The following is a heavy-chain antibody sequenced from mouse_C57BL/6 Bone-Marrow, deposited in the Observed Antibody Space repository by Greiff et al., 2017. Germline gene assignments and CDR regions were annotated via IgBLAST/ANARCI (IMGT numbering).Heavy chain of an antibody. CDR3: ARRSRYLYYFDY. J-gene: IGHJ2*01. D-gene: IGHD5-1*01. Sequence: EVQRVESGGDLVKPGGSLKLSCAASGFTFSSYGMSWVRQTPDKRLEWVATISSGGSYTYYPDSVKGRFTISRDNAKNTLYLQMSSLKSEDTAMYYCARRSRYLYYFDYWGQGTTLTVSS. CDR2: ISSGGSYT. V-gene: IGHV5-6*01. CDR1: GFTFSSYG.